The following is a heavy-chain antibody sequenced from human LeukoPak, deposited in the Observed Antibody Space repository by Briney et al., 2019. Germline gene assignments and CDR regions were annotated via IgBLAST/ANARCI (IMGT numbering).Heavy chain of an antibody. J-gene: IGHJ4*02. V-gene: IGHV1-69*04. Sequence: SVKVSCKASGGTFSSYAISWVRQAPGQGLEWMGRIIPILGIAHYAQKFQGRVTITADKSTSTAYMELSSLRSEDTAVYYCARSRNKITFGGVIVQSLDYWGQGTLVTVSS. CDR2: IIPILGIA. CDR3: ARSRNKITFGGVIVQSLDY. D-gene: IGHD3-16*02. CDR1: GGTFSSYA.